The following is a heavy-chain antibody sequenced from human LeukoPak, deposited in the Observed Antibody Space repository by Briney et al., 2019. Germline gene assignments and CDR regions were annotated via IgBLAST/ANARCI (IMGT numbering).Heavy chain of an antibody. CDR3: ARHVDIGGLLDY. Sequence: GAALKISCNGSGYSFTSSWIAWVRQMPGNRLERMGIIYPGDSERRYSPPFQGQVTFSVDKSTNTAFLQWSSLKASDTAMYFCARHVDIGGLLDYWGQGTLVTVSS. V-gene: IGHV5-51*01. J-gene: IGHJ4*02. D-gene: IGHD2-2*03. CDR2: IYPGDSER. CDR1: GYSFTSSW.